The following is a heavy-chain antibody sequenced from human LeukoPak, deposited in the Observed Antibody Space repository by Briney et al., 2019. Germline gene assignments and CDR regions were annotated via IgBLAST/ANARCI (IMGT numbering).Heavy chain of an antibody. CDR2: VNSDGSST. V-gene: IGHV3-74*01. CDR3: ARGRYYGMDV. Sequence: GGSLRLSCAASGFTFTSYWMHWVRQAPGKGLVWVSRVNSDGSSTTYAGSVKGRFTISRDNAKNTLYLQMNSLRAEDTAVYYCARGRYYGMDVWGQGTTVTVSS. J-gene: IGHJ6*02. CDR1: GFTFTSYW.